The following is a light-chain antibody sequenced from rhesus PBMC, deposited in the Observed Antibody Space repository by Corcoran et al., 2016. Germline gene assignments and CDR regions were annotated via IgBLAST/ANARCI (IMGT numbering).Light chain of an antibody. CDR3: QQYSNWLT. J-gene: IGKJ1*01. CDR2: VAS. CDR1: QSVSSS. Sequence: EIVLTQSPATLSLSPGERATLSCRASQSVSSSLACSQQKPGQVPRLLIYVASSRATGTPDRVRCSGSGTDFTLTISSLAPEDFAGYYCQQYSNWLTFGQGTKVEIK. V-gene: IGKV3-42*03.